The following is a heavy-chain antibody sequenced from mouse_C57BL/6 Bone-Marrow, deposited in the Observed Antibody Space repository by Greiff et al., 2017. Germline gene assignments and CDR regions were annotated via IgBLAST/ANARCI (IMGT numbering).Heavy chain of an antibody. CDR3: ARDYYGSSYVY. J-gene: IGHJ3*01. Sequence: QVQLQQPGAELVMPGASVKLSCKASGYTFTSYWMHWVKQRPGQGLEWIGEIDPSDSYTNYNQKFKGKSTLTVDKSSSTAYMQLSSLTSEDSAVYDCARDYYGSSYVYWGKGTLVTVSA. V-gene: IGHV1-69*01. CDR1: GYTFTSYW. CDR2: IDPSDSYT. D-gene: IGHD1-1*01.